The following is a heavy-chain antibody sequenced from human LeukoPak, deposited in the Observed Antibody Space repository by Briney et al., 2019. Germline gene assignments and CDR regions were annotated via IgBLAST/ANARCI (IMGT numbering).Heavy chain of an antibody. V-gene: IGHV1-46*01. CDR3: ARDGMHYYYDSSGYYSNLYFDY. J-gene: IGHJ4*02. Sequence: ASVKVSCKASGYTFTSYYMHWVRQAPGQGLEWMGIINPSGGSTGYAQKFQGRVTMTRDTSTSTVYMELSSLRSEDTAVYYCARDGMHYYYDSSGYYSNLYFDYWGQGTLVTVSS. CDR1: GYTFTSYY. CDR2: INPSGGST. D-gene: IGHD3-22*01.